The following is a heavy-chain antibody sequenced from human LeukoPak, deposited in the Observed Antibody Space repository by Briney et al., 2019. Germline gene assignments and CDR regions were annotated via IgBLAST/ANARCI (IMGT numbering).Heavy chain of an antibody. CDR1: GFTFSSYA. CDR2: ISGSGGST. J-gene: IGHJ4*02. CDR3: AKVRGADYDYVWGSYRQPDY. V-gene: IGHV3-23*01. Sequence: GGSLRLSCAASGFTFSSYAMSWVRQAPGKGLEWVSAISGSGGSTYYADSVKGRFTISRDNSKITLYLQMNSLRAEDTAVYYCAKVRGADYDYVWGSYRQPDYWGQGTLVTVSS. D-gene: IGHD3-16*02.